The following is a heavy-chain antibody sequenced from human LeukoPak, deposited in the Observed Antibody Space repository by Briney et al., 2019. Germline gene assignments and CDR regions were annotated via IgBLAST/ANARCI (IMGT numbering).Heavy chain of an antibody. D-gene: IGHD3-22*01. CDR1: GFTFTNYA. CDR2: IYSGGST. CDR3: ARGGSYFDISGYYFY. Sequence: GGSLRLSCAASGFTFTNYAMNWVRQAPGKGLEWVSIIYSGGSTSYADSVKGRFTISRDNSKNTLYLQMNSLRTEDTAVYYCARGGSYFDISGYYFYWGQGTLVTVSS. V-gene: IGHV3-66*01. J-gene: IGHJ4*02.